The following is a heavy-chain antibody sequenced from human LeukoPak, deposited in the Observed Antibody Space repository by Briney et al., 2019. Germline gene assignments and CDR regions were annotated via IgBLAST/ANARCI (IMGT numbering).Heavy chain of an antibody. CDR2: IYYSGST. J-gene: IGHJ6*03. Sequence: ASETLSLTCTVSGGSISSSSYYWGWIRQPPGKGLEWIGSIYYSGSTNYNPSLKSRVTISVDTSKNQFSLKLSSVTAADTAVYYCARELRGYNRLRTYYYYMDVWGKGTTVTVSS. CDR1: GGSISSSSYY. CDR3: ARELRGYNRLRTYYYYMDV. D-gene: IGHD5-24*01. V-gene: IGHV4-39*07.